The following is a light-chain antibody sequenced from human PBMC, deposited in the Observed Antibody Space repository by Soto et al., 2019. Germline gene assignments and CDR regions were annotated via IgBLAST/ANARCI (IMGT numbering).Light chain of an antibody. V-gene: IGKV3-20*01. CDR2: GAS. J-gene: IGKJ1*01. Sequence: EIVLTQSPGTLSLSPGERATLSCRASQSVSSSYLAWYQQKPGQAPRLLIYGASSRATGIPDRFSGSGSGTDFTLTISRLEPEDFAVYYCQQYVSSSWTFGQGTKVEIQ. CDR3: QQYVSSSWT. CDR1: QSVSSSY.